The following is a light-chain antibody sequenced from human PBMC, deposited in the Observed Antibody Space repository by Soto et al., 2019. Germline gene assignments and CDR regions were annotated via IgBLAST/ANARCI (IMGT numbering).Light chain of an antibody. Sequence: DIQITQSPSSLSASVGDRVTITCRASEGISSYLNWYQLKPGTAPKLLIYAASNLQSGVPPRFSGSGSGKDFTLTIAALQPDDFATYYCHQSFSSPRTFGQGTKVDIK. V-gene: IGKV1-39*01. CDR3: HQSFSSPRT. CDR1: EGISSY. J-gene: IGKJ1*01. CDR2: AAS.